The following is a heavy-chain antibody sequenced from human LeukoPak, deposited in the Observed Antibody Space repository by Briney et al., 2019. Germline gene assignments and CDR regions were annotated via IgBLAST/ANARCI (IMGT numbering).Heavy chain of an antibody. J-gene: IGHJ6*02. CDR1: GFTVSSNY. Sequence: GGSLRLSCAASGFTVSSNYMSWVRQAPGKGLEWVSVIYSGGSTYYADSVKGRFTISRHNSKNTLYLQMNSLRAEDTAVYYCARDRIAVAGTKYYYYGMDVWGQGTTVTVSS. D-gene: IGHD6-19*01. CDR2: IYSGGST. CDR3: ARDRIAVAGTKYYYYGMDV. V-gene: IGHV3-53*04.